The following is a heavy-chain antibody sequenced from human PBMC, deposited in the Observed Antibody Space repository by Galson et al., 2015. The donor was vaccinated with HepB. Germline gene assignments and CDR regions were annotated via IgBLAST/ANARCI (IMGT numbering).Heavy chain of an antibody. CDR2: IIPIFGIA. Sequence: SVKVSCKASGGTFSSYAISWVRQAPGQGLEWMGGIIPIFGIANYAQKFQGRVTITADESTSTAYMELSSLRSEDTAVYYCARAGYYGSGSGVSDCGQGTLVTVSS. V-gene: IGHV1-69*13. D-gene: IGHD3-10*01. J-gene: IGHJ4*02. CDR1: GGTFSSYA. CDR3: ARAGYYGSGSGVSD.